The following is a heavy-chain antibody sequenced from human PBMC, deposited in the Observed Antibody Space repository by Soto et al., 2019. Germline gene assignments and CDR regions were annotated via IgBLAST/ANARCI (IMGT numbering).Heavy chain of an antibody. J-gene: IGHJ5*01. CDR2: INHRGTN. Sequence: QVQLQQWGTGLLKPSETLSLHCAVYGESLRGYYWSWIRQTPAMGLEWIGEINHRGTNNHDSSLKRRAIISIDTSKNQVSLRLNYVTAADTAVYYCARGYPRSILSTSLTTSYWFDSWGQGTLVTVSS. V-gene: IGHV4-34*04. CDR1: GESLRGYY. D-gene: IGHD2-21*01. CDR3: ARGYPRSILSTSLTTSYWFDS.